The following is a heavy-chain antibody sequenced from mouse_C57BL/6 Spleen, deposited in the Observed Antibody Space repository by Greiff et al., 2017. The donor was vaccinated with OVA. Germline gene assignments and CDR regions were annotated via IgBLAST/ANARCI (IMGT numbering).Heavy chain of an antibody. J-gene: IGHJ2*01. CDR3: AIDSLFYSNHTLDY. Sequence: VMLVESGPGLVQPSQSLSITCTVSGFSLTSYGVHWVRQSPGKGLEWLGVIWSGGSTDYNAAFISRLSISKDNSKSQVFLKMNSLQADDTAIYYCAIDSLFYSNHTLDYWGQGTTLTVSS. CDR1: GFSLTSYG. D-gene: IGHD2-5*01. V-gene: IGHV2-2*01. CDR2: IWSGGST.